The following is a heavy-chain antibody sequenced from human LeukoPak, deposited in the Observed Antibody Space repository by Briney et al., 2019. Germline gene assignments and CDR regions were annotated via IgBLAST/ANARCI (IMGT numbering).Heavy chain of an antibody. V-gene: IGHV3-30*04. CDR2: TSYNGNIN. CDR3: ARTAYDFWSGYYDY. CDR1: GFTFSTYA. Sequence: PGRSLRLSCAASGFTFSTYAFHWVRQAPGKGLDWVAVTSYNGNINYYTDSVKGRFTISRDNSKNTLYLQMNSLRAEDTAVYYCARTAYDFWSGYYDYWGQGTLVTVSS. D-gene: IGHD3-3*01. J-gene: IGHJ4*02.